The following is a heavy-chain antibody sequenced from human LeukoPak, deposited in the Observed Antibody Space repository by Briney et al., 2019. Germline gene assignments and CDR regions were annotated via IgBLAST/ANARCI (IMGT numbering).Heavy chain of an antibody. CDR1: GGSFSGYY. D-gene: IGHD3-3*01. J-gene: IGHJ4*02. V-gene: IGHV4-34*01. CDR3: ARLIRMTIFGVVISPFDY. Sequence: PSETLSLTCAVYGGSFSGYYRSWIRQPPGKGLEWIGEINHSGSTNYNPSLKSRVTISVDTSKNQFSLKLSSVTAADTAVYYCARLIRMTIFGVVISPFDYWGQGHLVTVSS. CDR2: INHSGST.